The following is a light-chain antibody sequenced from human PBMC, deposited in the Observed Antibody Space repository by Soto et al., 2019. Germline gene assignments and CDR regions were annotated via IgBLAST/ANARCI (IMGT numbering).Light chain of an antibody. Sequence: EIVLTQSPGTLSLSPGERATLSCRASQSVSRSYLAWYQQRPGHPPRLLIYGASNRATGIPDRFSGSGSGTDFTLTIIRVEPEDFAVYYCQQYGISPVTFGQGTKVEIK. V-gene: IGKV3-20*01. CDR1: QSVSRSY. CDR3: QQYGISPVT. J-gene: IGKJ1*01. CDR2: GAS.